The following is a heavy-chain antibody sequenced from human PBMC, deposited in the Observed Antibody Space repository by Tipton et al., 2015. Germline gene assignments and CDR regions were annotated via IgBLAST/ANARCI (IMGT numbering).Heavy chain of an antibody. CDR3: ARARGRHGGLFDS. CDR1: SDSISKYY. CDR2: IYYSGST. V-gene: IGHV4-59*01. Sequence: TLSLTCSVSSDSISKYYWSWIRQPPGKGLEWIGYIYYSGSTKYSPSLKSRVTISVDTSKTQFSLKMSSVTASDTAVYYCARARGRHGGLFDSWGQGILVTVSS. D-gene: IGHD4-23*01. J-gene: IGHJ4*02.